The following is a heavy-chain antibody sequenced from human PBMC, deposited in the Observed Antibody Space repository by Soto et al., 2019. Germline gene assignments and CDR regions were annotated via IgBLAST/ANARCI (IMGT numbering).Heavy chain of an antibody. Sequence: GGSLRLSCAASGFTFSSYGMHWVRQAPGKGLEWVAVISYDGSNKYYADSVKGRFTISRDNSKNTLYLQMNSLRAEDTAVYYCARTMDILTGYYYFDYWGQGTLVTVSS. CDR1: GFTFSSYG. CDR3: ARTMDILTGYYYFDY. CDR2: ISYDGSNK. J-gene: IGHJ4*02. D-gene: IGHD3-9*01. V-gene: IGHV3-30*03.